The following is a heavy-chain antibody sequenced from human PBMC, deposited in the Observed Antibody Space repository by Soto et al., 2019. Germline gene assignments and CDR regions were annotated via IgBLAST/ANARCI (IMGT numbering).Heavy chain of an antibody. CDR3: ARDAAVGLFDY. CDR2: INPYNGNT. D-gene: IGHD1-26*01. Sequence: QVQLVQSGAEVKKPGASVKVSCKASGYTFTSYGISWVRQAPGQGLEWMGWINPYNGNTKYAQNLQGRSTMTTDTSTSTAYMERRSLRSDGAAVYYCARDAAVGLFDYWGQGTLVTVAS. J-gene: IGHJ4*02. V-gene: IGHV1-18*01. CDR1: GYTFTSYG.